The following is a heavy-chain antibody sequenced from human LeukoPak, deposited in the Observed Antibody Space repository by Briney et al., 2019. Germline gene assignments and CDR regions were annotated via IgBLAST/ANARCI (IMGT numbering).Heavy chain of an antibody. J-gene: IGHJ4*02. Sequence: GGSLRLSCAASRFTITKYSMHWVRQAPGKGLEWVSSISSYSAHIYYADSVKGRFTISRDNAKNSLFLQMNSLRAEDTAVYYCAGGSSTTSYYFDYWGQGTVVTVSS. D-gene: IGHD6-6*01. CDR3: AGGSSTTSYYFDY. CDR1: RFTITKYS. CDR2: ISSYSAHI. V-gene: IGHV3-21*01.